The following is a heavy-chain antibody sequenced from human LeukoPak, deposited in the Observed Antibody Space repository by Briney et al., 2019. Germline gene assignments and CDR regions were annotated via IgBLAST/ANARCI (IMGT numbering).Heavy chain of an antibody. V-gene: IGHV3-48*01. D-gene: IGHD1-26*01. CDR2: IGSSSRTI. Sequence: HAGGSLRLSCAASGFTFSTYAMNWVRQAPGKGLEWVSYIGSSSRTIYYADSVKGRFTISRDNAKNSLYLQMNSLRAEDTAVYYCASAQGSGSYYGYFDYWGQGTLVTVSS. CDR3: ASAQGSGSYYGYFDY. J-gene: IGHJ4*02. CDR1: GFTFSTYA.